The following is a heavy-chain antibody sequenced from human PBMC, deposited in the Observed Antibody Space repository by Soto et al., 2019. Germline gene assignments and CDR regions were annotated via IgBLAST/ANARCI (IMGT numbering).Heavy chain of an antibody. J-gene: IGHJ6*02. CDR3: ARYSHPPARIGDILRWDV. Sequence: QVQLVQSGAEVKKPGSSVKVSCKASGGSFSSYAISWVRQAPGQGLEWMGGIIPVFGTVIYAQKFQGRVTITADGSTNTADMELRSLTPDDTAVYYCARYSHPPARIGDILRWDVWGQGTTVTVSS. V-gene: IGHV1-69*01. D-gene: IGHD2-15*01. CDR1: GGSFSSYA. CDR2: IIPVFGTV.